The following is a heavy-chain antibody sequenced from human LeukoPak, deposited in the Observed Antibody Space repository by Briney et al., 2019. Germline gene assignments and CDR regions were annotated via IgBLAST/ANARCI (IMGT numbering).Heavy chain of an antibody. CDR3: ARGLLRYFDWLLYPLDY. CDR2: ISAYNGNT. V-gene: IGHV1-18*01. Sequence: GASVTVSCKASGYTFTSYGISWVRQAPGQGLEWMGWISAYNGNTNYAQKLQGRVTMTTDTSTSTAYMELRSLRSEDTAVYYCARGLLRYFDWLLYPLDYWGQGTLVTVSS. D-gene: IGHD3-9*01. CDR1: GYTFTSYG. J-gene: IGHJ4*02.